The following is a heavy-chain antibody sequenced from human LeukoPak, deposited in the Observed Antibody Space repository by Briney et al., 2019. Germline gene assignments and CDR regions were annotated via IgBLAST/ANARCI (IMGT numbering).Heavy chain of an antibody. Sequence: SETLSLTCAVYGGSFSGYYWSWIRQPPGKGLEWIGEINHSGSTNYNPSLKSRVTISVDTSKNQFSLKLSSVTAADTAVYYCARGPPRYGSGSYGFDYRGQGTLVTVSS. CDR1: GGSFSGYY. J-gene: IGHJ4*02. CDR2: INHSGST. D-gene: IGHD3-10*01. CDR3: ARGPPRYGSGSYGFDY. V-gene: IGHV4-34*01.